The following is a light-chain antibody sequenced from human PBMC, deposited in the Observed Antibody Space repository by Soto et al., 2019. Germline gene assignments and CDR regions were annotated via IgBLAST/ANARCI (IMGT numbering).Light chain of an antibody. J-gene: IGLJ1*01. CDR3: SSYTTRSTLYV. CDR1: SSDVGGYKY. V-gene: IGLV2-14*01. CDR2: EVS. Sequence: QSALTQPASVSGSPGQSITISCTGTSSDVGGYKYVSWYQQHPGKAPKLMIYEVSNRPSGVSNRFSGSKSGNTASLTISGLQAEDEADYYCSSYTTRSTLYVFGTGTKLTVL.